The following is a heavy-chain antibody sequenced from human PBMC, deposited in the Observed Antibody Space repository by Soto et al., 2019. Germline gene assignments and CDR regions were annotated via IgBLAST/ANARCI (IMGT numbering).Heavy chain of an antibody. J-gene: IGHJ3*02. Sequence: GGSLRLSCAASGLTFSSHAIHWIRQAPGKGPEWVASIWYDGSNKYYGDSVKGRFTISRDNSKNTAFLQMNSLRVEDTAVYFCSTYSRLSQPTIWGQGTMVTVSS. CDR3: STYSRLSQPTI. D-gene: IGHD4-4*01. CDR2: IWYDGSNK. CDR1: GLTFSSHA. V-gene: IGHV3-30*02.